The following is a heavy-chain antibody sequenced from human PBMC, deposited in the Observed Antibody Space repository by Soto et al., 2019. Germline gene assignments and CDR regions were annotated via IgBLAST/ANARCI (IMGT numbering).Heavy chain of an antibody. J-gene: IGHJ4*02. D-gene: IGHD3-22*01. CDR1: GFTFEDYA. V-gene: IGHV3-9*01. CDR3: AKMVTWDSSGYYQGGFDC. CDR2: ISWNSGKI. Sequence: EMHLVESGGGLVQPGRSLTISCAASGFTFEDYAMHWVRQAPGKGLEWVSGISWNSGKIIYADSVKVRFTISRDNAKNSLYLQMNRLRPEDTALYYCAKMVTWDSSGYYQGGFDCWGQGTLVTVSS.